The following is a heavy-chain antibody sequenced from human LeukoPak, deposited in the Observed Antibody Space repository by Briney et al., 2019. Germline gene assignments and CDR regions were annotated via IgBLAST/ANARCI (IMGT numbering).Heavy chain of an antibody. Sequence: GASVKVSCKASGGTFSSYAISWVRQAPGQGLEWMGRIIPILGIANYAQKFQGRVTITADKSTGTAYMELSSLRSEDTAVYYCARARGSGYSYYFDYWGQGTLVTVSS. D-gene: IGHD3-3*01. CDR2: IIPILGIA. CDR3: ARARGSGYSYYFDY. V-gene: IGHV1-69*04. J-gene: IGHJ4*02. CDR1: GGTFSSYA.